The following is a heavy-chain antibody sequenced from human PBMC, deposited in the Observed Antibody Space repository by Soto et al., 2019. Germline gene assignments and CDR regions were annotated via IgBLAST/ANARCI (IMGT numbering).Heavy chain of an antibody. CDR2: IDPSNSYI. CDR1: GYSFTTHW. Sequence: GESLKISCQGSGYSFTTHWITWVRQTPGKGLEWMGRIDPSNSYINYSPSFQGHVTISVERSISTAYLQWSRLGASDNAIYYCARRLSGPKEEYNAYYFYGLDVWGQGTKVTVSS. V-gene: IGHV5-10-1*01. D-gene: IGHD1-1*01. CDR3: ARRLSGPKEEYNAYYFYGLDV. J-gene: IGHJ6*02.